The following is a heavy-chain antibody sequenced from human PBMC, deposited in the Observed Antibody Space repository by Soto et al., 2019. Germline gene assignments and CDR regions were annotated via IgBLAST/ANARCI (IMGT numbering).Heavy chain of an antibody. J-gene: IGHJ6*02. CDR3: ARDRTGDYYDSSGYPMGGMDV. V-gene: IGHV1-46*01. Sequence: ASVKVSCKASGYTFTRYYMHWVRQAPGQGLEWTGIINPSGGSTSDAQKVQGRVTRTRDTSTSTVYMELSSLRSEDTAVYYCARDRTGDYYDSSGYPMGGMDVWGQGTTVTVSS. CDR2: INPSGGST. CDR1: GYTFTRYY. D-gene: IGHD3-22*01.